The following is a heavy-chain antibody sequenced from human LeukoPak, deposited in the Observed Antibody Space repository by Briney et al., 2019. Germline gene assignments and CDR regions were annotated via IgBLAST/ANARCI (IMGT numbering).Heavy chain of an antibody. D-gene: IGHD6-13*01. J-gene: IGHJ4*02. V-gene: IGHV3-23*01. Sequence: GGSLRLSCAASGFTFSIYDMYWIRQAPGKGLEWVSVITRGSSVGTYYADSVKGRFTISRDNSKNTLYLQMNSLRAEDAAVYYCAKAPVRSSSSWFVDYWGQGTLVTVSS. CDR2: ITRGSSVGT. CDR3: AKAPVRSSSSWFVDY. CDR1: GFTFSIYD.